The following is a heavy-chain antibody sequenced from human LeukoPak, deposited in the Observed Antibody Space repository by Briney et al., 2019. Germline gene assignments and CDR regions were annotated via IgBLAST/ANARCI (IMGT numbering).Heavy chain of an antibody. Sequence: GGSLRLSCAASEFTFSNYAMTWVRQAPGKGLEWVSAISGSGVSTYYADSVKGRLTVSRDNSKNMLYLQMNSLRADDTAAYYCAKCRNYDFWRGGDAFDIWGQGTVVTVSS. CDR2: ISGSGVST. J-gene: IGHJ3*02. D-gene: IGHD3-3*01. CDR1: EFTFSNYA. CDR3: AKCRNYDFWRGGDAFDI. V-gene: IGHV3-23*01.